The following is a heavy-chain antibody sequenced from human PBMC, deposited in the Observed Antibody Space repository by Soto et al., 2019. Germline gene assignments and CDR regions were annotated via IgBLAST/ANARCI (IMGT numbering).Heavy chain of an antibody. CDR3: ARGLGSSWFFL. D-gene: IGHD6-13*01. V-gene: IGHV3-48*01. Sequence: GGSLRLSYADSGFTFTKENMNWVRQAPGKELEWISYIGSTSSPIKYADSVKGRFTISRDNAKKSLYLQMTSLRVEDTAVYYCARGLGSSWFFLWGQGVLVTVSS. CDR1: GFTFTKEN. CDR2: IGSTSSPI. J-gene: IGHJ5*02.